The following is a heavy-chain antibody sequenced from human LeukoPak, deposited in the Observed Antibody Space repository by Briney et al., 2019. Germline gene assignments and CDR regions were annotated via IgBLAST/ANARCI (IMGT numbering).Heavy chain of an antibody. Sequence: GGSLRLSCAASGFTFSSYEMNWVRQAPGKGLEWVSYISSSGSTIYYADSVKGRFTISRDNAKNSLYLQMNSLRAEDTAVYYCARQRGDILTGYYMPRGFDYRGQGTLVTVSS. D-gene: IGHD3-9*01. J-gene: IGHJ4*02. CDR2: ISSSGSTI. CDR1: GFTFSSYE. V-gene: IGHV3-48*03. CDR3: ARQRGDILTGYYMPRGFDY.